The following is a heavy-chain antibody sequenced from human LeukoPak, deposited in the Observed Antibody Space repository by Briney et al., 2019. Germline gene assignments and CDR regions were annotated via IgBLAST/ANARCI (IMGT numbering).Heavy chain of an antibody. J-gene: IGHJ4*02. D-gene: IGHD3-10*01. Sequence: GGSLRLSCAASEFSVGSNYMTWVRQAPGKGLEWVSAISGSGGSTYYADSVKGRFTISRDNSKNTLYLQMNSLRAEDTAVYYCAKDLLFSGSFSFDYWGQGTLVTVSS. CDR1: EFSVGSNY. CDR3: AKDLLFSGSFSFDY. CDR2: ISGSGGST. V-gene: IGHV3-23*01.